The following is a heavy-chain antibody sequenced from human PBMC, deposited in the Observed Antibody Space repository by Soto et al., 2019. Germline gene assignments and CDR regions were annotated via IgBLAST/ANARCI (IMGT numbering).Heavy chain of an antibody. J-gene: IGHJ5*01. D-gene: IGHD2-15*01. CDR2: ISWDGGSI. Sequence: EVQLVESGGGVVQPGGSLRLSCEASGFKFDDYMMHWVRQVPGKGLEWISLISWDGGSIDYADSIKGRFTVSRDNSKMSLHLHMDSLTSDDTAFYFCAKEGNGGSSLDSWGQGTLVSVSS. V-gene: IGHV3-43*01. CDR1: GFKFDDYM. CDR3: AKEGNGGSSLDS.